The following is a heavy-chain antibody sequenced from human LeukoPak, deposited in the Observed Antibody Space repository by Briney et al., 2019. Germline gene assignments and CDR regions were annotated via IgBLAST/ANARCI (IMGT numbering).Heavy chain of an antibody. CDR2: IYHSGST. Sequence: SQTLSLTCAVSGGSISSGGYSWSWIRQPPGKGLEWIVYIYHSGSTYYNPSLKSRVTISVDRSKNQFSLKLSSVTAADTAVYYCARGKGSSWEYYFDYWGQGTLVTVSS. J-gene: IGHJ4*02. V-gene: IGHV4-30-2*01. CDR1: GGSISSGGYS. D-gene: IGHD6-13*01. CDR3: ARGKGSSWEYYFDY.